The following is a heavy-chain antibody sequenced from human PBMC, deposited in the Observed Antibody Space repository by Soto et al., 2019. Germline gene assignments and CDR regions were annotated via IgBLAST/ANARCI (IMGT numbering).Heavy chain of an antibody. V-gene: IGHV3-74*01. J-gene: IGHJ4*02. CDR1: GFTFSMYW. CDR2: INDDGIST. CDR3: TRGPRPTSIGTGAF. D-gene: IGHD3-10*01. Sequence: EVQLVESGGGLVQPGGSLRLSCAASGFTFSMYWMHWVRQVPGKGPEWVSRINDDGISTNYADSVKGRFTISRDNAKNTLYLQMNALRVEDTGVYYCTRGPRPTSIGTGAFWGQGTLVTVSS.